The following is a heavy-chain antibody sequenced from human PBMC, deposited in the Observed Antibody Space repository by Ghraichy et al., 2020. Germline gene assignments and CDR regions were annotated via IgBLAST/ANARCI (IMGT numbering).Heavy chain of an antibody. V-gene: IGHV4-39*01. Sequence: SETLSLTCNVSGASLSRSSYYWGWIRQPPGKGLEWIGSLFYTGNTYHNPSLKSRVTISVDTSKNQFSLDLTSVTAADTAVYYCAGHEPKSVVGDWGQGTLVIVSS. CDR3: AGHEPKSVVGD. J-gene: IGHJ4*02. CDR1: GASLSRSSYY. D-gene: IGHD2-2*01. CDR2: LFYTGNT.